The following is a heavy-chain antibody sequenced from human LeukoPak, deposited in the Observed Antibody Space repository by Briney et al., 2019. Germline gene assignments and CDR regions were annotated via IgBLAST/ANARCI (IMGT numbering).Heavy chain of an antibody. D-gene: IGHD3-3*01. CDR2: IYYSGST. CDR1: GGSISSYY. J-gene: IGHJ4*02. V-gene: IGHV4-59*01. CDR3: ARGSLYDFWSGSGFDY. Sequence: SETLSLTCTVSGGSISSYYWSWIRQPPGKGLEWIGYIYYSGSTNYNPSLKSRVTISVDTSKNQFTLKLSSVTAADTAVYYCARGSLYDFWSGSGFDYWGQGTLVTVSS.